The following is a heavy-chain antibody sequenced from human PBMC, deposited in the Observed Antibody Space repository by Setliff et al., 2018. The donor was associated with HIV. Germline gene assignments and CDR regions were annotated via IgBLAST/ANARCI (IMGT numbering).Heavy chain of an antibody. V-gene: IGHV4-38-2*02. Sequence: PSETLSLTCPVSGYSISSGYYWGWIRQPPGRGLEWIGAIHHSGNTYYNPSLKSRVTISVDTSKNLFSLKVNSVTAADTAVYYCARGCSGGSCSPTYYYFFMDVWGKGTTVTVSS. CDR1: GYSISSGYY. CDR2: IHHSGNT. D-gene: IGHD2-15*01. CDR3: ARGCSGGSCSPTYYYFFMDV. J-gene: IGHJ6*03.